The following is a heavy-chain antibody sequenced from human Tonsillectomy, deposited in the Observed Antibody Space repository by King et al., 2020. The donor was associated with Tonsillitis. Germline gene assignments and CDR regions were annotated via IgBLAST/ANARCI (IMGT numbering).Heavy chain of an antibody. CDR2: IRSKDYGGTT. D-gene: IGHD6-19*01. CDR3: TRARLAVAGDYYYYMDV. V-gene: IGHV3-49*03. CDR1: GFTFGDYA. Sequence: VQLVESGGGLVQPGRSLRLSCTASGFTFGDYAMSWFRQAPGKGLEWVGFIRSKDYGGTTEYAASVKGRFTILRDDSKSIAYVQLNSLKTEDTAVYYCTRARLAVAGDYYYYMDVWGKGTTVTVSS. J-gene: IGHJ6*03.